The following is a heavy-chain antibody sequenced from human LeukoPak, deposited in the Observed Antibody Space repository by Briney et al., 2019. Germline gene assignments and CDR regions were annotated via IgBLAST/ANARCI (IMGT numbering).Heavy chain of an antibody. Sequence: SETLSLTCTVSGGSISSGGYYWSWIRQHPGKGLEWIGYIYYSGSTYYNPSLKSRATISVDTSKNQFSLKLSSVTAADTAVYYCARPAYGKGYYGMDVWGKGTTVTVSS. CDR1: GGSISSGGYY. CDR2: IYYSGST. V-gene: IGHV4-31*03. CDR3: ARPAYGKGYYGMDV. D-gene: IGHD3-10*01. J-gene: IGHJ6*04.